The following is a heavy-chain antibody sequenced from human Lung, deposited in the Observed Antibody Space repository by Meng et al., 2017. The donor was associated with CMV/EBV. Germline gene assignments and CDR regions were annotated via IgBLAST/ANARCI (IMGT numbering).Heavy chain of an antibody. D-gene: IGHD2-2*01. V-gene: IGHV1-2*02. CDR1: GYTFTGYY. Sequence: SXXVSXXASGYTFTGYYMHWVRQAPGQGLEWMGWINPNSGGTNYAQKFQGRVTMTRDTSISTAYMELSRLRSDDTAVYYCARACSSTSCYPYYYYYYGMDVXGQGXTVTFSS. CDR2: INPNSGGT. CDR3: ARACSSTSCYPYYYYYYGMDV. J-gene: IGHJ6*02.